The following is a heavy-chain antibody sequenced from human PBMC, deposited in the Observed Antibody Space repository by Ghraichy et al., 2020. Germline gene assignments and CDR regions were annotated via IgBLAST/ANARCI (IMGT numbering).Heavy chain of an antibody. CDR1: GYTLTELS. V-gene: IGHV1-24*01. CDR2: FDPEDGET. Sequence: ASVKVSCKVSGYTLTELSMHWVRQAPGKGLEWMGGFDPEDGETIYAQKFQGRVTMTEDTSTDTAYMELSSLRSEDTAVYYCATIGYSSSWGDYWGQGTLVTVSS. D-gene: IGHD6-13*01. J-gene: IGHJ4*02. CDR3: ATIGYSSSWGDY.